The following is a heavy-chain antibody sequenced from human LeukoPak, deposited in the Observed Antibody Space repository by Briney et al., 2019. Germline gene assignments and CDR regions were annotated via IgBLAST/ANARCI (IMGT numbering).Heavy chain of an antibody. CDR1: GGSISSYY. J-gene: IGHJ3*02. D-gene: IGHD6-19*01. CDR2: IYYSGST. CDR3: ARDRRRTSIAVGAFDI. Sequence: PTETLSLTCTVSGGSISSYYWSWIRQPPGKGLEWIGYIYYSGSTNYNPSLKSRVTISVDTSKNQFSLRLSSVTAADTAVHYCARDRRRTSIAVGAFDIWGQGTMVTVSS. V-gene: IGHV4-59*01.